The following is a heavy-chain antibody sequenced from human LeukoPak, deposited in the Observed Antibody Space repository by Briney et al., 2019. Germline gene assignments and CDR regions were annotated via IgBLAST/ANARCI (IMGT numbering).Heavy chain of an antibody. Sequence: GGSLRLSCAASGFTFSAFWMHWVRQAPGKGLVWVSRINSDDSRTTYADSVKGRFTISRDNAENTLFLEMSSLRVEDTAVYYCVRERNNYWSGHHSIFDSWGQGTLVTVSS. CDR3: VRERNNYWSGHHSIFDS. D-gene: IGHD3-3*01. V-gene: IGHV3-74*01. J-gene: IGHJ4*02. CDR2: INSDDSRT. CDR1: GFTFSAFW.